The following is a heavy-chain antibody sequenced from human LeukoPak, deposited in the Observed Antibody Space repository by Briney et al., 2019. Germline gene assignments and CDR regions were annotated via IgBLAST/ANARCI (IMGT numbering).Heavy chain of an antibody. CDR3: ANGWFGEENYFDY. D-gene: IGHD3-10*01. CDR2: ISSSSSYI. Sequence: GGSLRLSCAASGFTFSSYSMNWVRQAPGKGLEWVSSISSSSSYIYYADSVKGRFTISRDNAKNSLYLQMNSLRAEDTAVYYCANGWFGEENYFDYWGQGTLVTVSS. CDR1: GFTFSSYS. J-gene: IGHJ4*02. V-gene: IGHV3-21*01.